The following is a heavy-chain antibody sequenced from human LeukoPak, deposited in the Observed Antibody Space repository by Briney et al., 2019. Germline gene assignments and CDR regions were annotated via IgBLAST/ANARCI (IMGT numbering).Heavy chain of an antibody. V-gene: IGHV3-48*01. J-gene: IGHJ6*03. CDR3: ARRTSIFGVGYYMDV. CDR2: ISDSGTTI. Sequence: GGSLRLSCAASGFTFSSYSMNWVRQAPGKGLEWVSYISDSGTTIYYADSVKGRFTISRSSASSSLYLQMSSLRAEGAAVYYCARRTSIFGVGYYMDVWGKGTTVTVSS. CDR1: GFTFSSYS. D-gene: IGHD3-3*02.